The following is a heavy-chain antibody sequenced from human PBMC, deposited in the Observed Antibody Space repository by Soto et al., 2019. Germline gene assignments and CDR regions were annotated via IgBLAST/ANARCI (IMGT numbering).Heavy chain of an antibody. J-gene: IGHJ6*02. CDR1: GFPFSNYA. D-gene: IGHD3-22*01. CDR2: ISYDGTNK. CDR3: ARETVIIVTPPRTSPYGMDV. V-gene: IGHV3-30-3*01. Sequence: PGGSLRLSCAASGFPFSNYAIHWVRQAPGKGLEWVAVISYDGTNKYYADSVKGRITVSRDNSENTLFLQMNSLRAEDTAVYYCARETVIIVTPPRTSPYGMDVWGQGTTVTVSS.